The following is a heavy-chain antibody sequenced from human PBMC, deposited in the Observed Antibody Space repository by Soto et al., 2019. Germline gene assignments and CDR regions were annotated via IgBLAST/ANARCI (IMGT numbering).Heavy chain of an antibody. D-gene: IGHD2-2*01. Sequence: SQTLSLTGAISGDSVSSNSAAWNWIRQSPSRGLEWLGRTYYRSKWYNDYAVSVKSRITINPDTSKNQFSLQLNSVTAADTAVYYCARRIRENIVVVPAAQRWAYYYYYMDVWGKGTTVTVSS. CDR1: GDSVSSNSAA. V-gene: IGHV6-1*01. CDR2: TYYRSKWYN. CDR3: ARRIRENIVVVPAAQRWAYYYYYMDV. J-gene: IGHJ6*03.